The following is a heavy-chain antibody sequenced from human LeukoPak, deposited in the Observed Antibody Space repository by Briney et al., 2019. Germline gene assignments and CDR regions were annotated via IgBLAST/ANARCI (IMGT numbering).Heavy chain of an antibody. Sequence: PSETLSLTCAVYGGSFSGYYWSWIRQPPGKGLEWLGEINHSGSTNYNPSLKSRVTISVDTSKNQFSLKLSSVTAADTAVYYCARVYQLKKLRFRGHHDYWGQGTLVTVSS. J-gene: IGHJ4*02. CDR1: GGSFSGYY. CDR2: INHSGST. CDR3: ARVYQLKKLRFRGHHDY. D-gene: IGHD3-10*01. V-gene: IGHV4-34*01.